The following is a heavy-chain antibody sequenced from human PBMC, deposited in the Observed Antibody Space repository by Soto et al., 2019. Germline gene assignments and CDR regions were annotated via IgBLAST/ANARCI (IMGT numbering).Heavy chain of an antibody. CDR3: ARDAPFPITGTTFDY. D-gene: IGHD1-7*01. V-gene: IGHV1-46*01. J-gene: IGHJ4*02. CDR1: GYTFTSYS. CDR2: IHPSGGST. Sequence: ASVKVSCKASGYTFTSYSLHWVRQAPGQGLEWTGTIHPSGGSTTYAQKFQGRVTMTRDTSTSTVYMELSGLISEDTAMYYCARDAPFPITGTTFDYWGQGTLVTVSS.